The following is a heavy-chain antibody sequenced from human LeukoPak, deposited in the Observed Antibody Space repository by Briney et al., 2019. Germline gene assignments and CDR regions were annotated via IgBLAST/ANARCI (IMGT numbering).Heavy chain of an antibody. Sequence: GGSLRLSCAASGFTFSNAWMSWVRQAPGKGLEWVGRIKSKTDGGTTDYAAPVKGRFTISRDDSKNTLYLQMNSLKTEDTAVYYCTTLQGTMVRGVIITRFDYWGQGTLVTVSS. CDR1: GFTFSNAW. J-gene: IGHJ4*02. CDR2: IKSKTDGGTT. V-gene: IGHV3-15*01. D-gene: IGHD3-10*01. CDR3: TTLQGTMVRGVIITRFDY.